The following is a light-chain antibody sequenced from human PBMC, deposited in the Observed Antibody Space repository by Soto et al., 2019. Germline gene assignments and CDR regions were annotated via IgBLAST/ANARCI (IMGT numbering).Light chain of an antibody. J-gene: IGLJ1*01. V-gene: IGLV1-44*01. CDR2: SNN. CDR3: AAWDDSLNGPV. CDR1: SSNIGSNT. Sequence: QSVLTQPPSASGTPGQRVTFSCSGSSSNIGSNTVNWYQQLPGTAPKLLIYSNNQRPSGVPDRFSGSKSGTSASLAISGLQSEDEADYYCAAWDDSLNGPVFXTGTKVTVL.